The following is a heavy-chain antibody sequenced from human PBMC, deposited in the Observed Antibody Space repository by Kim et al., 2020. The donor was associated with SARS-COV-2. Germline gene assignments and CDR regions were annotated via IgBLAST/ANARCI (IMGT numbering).Heavy chain of an antibody. Sequence: SETLSLTCAVSGGSISSSNWWSWVRQPPGKGLEWIGEIYHSGSTNYNPSLKSRVTISVDKSKNQFSLKLSSVTAADTAVYYCATVPRFDYGDYSYFDYWGQGTLVTVSS. J-gene: IGHJ4*02. CDR3: ATVPRFDYGDYSYFDY. CDR2: IYHSGST. CDR1: GGSISSSNW. D-gene: IGHD4-17*01. V-gene: IGHV4-4*02.